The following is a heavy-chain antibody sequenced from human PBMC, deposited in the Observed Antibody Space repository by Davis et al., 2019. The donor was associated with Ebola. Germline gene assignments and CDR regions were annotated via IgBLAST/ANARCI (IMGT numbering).Heavy chain of an antibody. V-gene: IGHV3-33*01. Sequence: GESLKISCAASGFNFRSYGMHWVRQAPDKGLEWVAVIWYDGSRKYYGDSVKGRFTISRDNSKNTLYLQMNSLRPEDTAVYYCARDIAVAGTIGFDYWGQGTLVTVSS. CDR3: ARDIAVAGTIGFDY. J-gene: IGHJ4*02. CDR2: IWYDGSRK. CDR1: GFNFRSYG. D-gene: IGHD6-19*01.